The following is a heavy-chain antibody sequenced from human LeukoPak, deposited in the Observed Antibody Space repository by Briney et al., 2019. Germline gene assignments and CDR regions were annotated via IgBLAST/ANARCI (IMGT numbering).Heavy chain of an antibody. CDR2: TNPSGSST. D-gene: IGHD1-1*01. CDR1: GYTFISYY. J-gene: IGHJ4*02. Sequence: ASVTVSCKTSGYTFISYYMHWVRQAPGQGLEWMGRTNPSGSSTRYAQKFQGRVTMTKDTSTSTLYMELSSLGSEDTAVYYCARAHTTAPGTLFDYWGQGTLVTVSS. CDR3: ARAHTTAPGTLFDY. V-gene: IGHV1-46*01.